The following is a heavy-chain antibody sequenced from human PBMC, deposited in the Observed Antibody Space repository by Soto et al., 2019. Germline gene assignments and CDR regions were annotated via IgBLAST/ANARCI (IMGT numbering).Heavy chain of an antibody. D-gene: IGHD3-3*01. CDR2: IVVGSGNT. J-gene: IGHJ4*02. CDR1: GFTFTSSA. Sequence: ASVKVSCNASGFTFTSSAVQLVRQARGQRLEWIGWIVVGSGNTNYAQKFQERVTITRDMSTSTAYMELSSLRSEDTAVYYCAAHLYYDFWSGRFDYWGQGTLVTSPQ. V-gene: IGHV1-58*01. CDR3: AAHLYYDFWSGRFDY.